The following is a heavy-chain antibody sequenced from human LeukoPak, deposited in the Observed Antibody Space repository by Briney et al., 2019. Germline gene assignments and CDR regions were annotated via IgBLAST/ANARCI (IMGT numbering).Heavy chain of an antibody. J-gene: IGHJ6*02. Sequence: SETLSLTCAVYGGSFNGYYWSWIRQPPGKGLEWIGEINHSGTTNYNPSLKSRVTISVDTSKNQFSLKLSSVTAADTAVYYCARGPLAAAGTLTYYYYGMDVWGQGTTVTVSS. CDR2: INHSGTT. CDR3: ARGPLAAAGTLTYYYYGMDV. D-gene: IGHD6-13*01. V-gene: IGHV4-34*01. CDR1: GGSFNGYY.